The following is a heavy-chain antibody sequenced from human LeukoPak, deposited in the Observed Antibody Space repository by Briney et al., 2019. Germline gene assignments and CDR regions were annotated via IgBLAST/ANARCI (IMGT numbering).Heavy chain of an antibody. CDR3: ASLGAQYCSSTSCLDY. CDR2: ISSSSDFI. D-gene: IGHD2-2*01. V-gene: IGHV3-21*01. J-gene: IGHJ4*02. CDR1: GFTFSTYS. Sequence: GGSLRLSCAASGFTFSTYSMNWVRQAPGKGLEWVSSISSSSDFIYYADSMKGRFTISRDNSKNTLYLQMNSLRAEDTAVYYCASLGAQYCSSTSCLDYWGQGTLVTVSS.